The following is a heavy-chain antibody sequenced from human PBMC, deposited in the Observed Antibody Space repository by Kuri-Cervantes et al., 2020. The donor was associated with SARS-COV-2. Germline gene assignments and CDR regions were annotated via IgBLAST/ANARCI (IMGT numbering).Heavy chain of an antibody. CDR3: ARDLTLGYRSGGSCYYYYGMDV. D-gene: IGHD2-15*01. Sequence: GGSLRLSCAASGFTFSSYGMHWVRQAPGKGLEWVAVISYDGSNKYYADSVKGRFTVSRDNSKNTLYLQMNSLRAEDTAVYYCARDLTLGYRSGGSCYYYYGMDVWGQGTTVTVSS. CDR1: GFTFSSYG. V-gene: IGHV3-30*03. J-gene: IGHJ6*02. CDR2: ISYDGSNK.